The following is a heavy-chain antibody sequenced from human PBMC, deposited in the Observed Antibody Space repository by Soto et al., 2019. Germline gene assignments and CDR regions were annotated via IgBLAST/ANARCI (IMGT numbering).Heavy chain of an antibody. D-gene: IGHD2-15*01. CDR3: ARGDCVGGTCYSLAGSFFYYMDV. J-gene: IGHJ6*03. CDR1: GFTFSNYW. V-gene: IGHV3-74*02. Sequence: EVQLVESGGGLVQPGGSLRLSCAASGFTFSNYWMYWVRQAPGKGLEWVSRINSDGSVSSHADSVRGRLTISRDNVKNTLYLHMDSQRAEDTAVYFCARGDCVGGTCYSLAGSFFYYMDVWGKGTTVTVFS. CDR2: INSDGSVS.